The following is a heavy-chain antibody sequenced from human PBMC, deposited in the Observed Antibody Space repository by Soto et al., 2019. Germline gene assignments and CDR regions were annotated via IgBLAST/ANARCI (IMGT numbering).Heavy chain of an antibody. V-gene: IGHV3-66*01. Sequence: PVGSLRLSCEASGITVSSSHMTWFRQAPGKGLEWVSIIYSGGTTAYADSVKGRFTISRDNSKNTLYLQMNSLRVEDTAVYYCERMSMITVKGYMDVWGKGTTVTVSS. D-gene: IGHD4-17*01. CDR1: GITVSSSH. CDR3: ERMSMITVKGYMDV. CDR2: IYSGGTT. J-gene: IGHJ6*03.